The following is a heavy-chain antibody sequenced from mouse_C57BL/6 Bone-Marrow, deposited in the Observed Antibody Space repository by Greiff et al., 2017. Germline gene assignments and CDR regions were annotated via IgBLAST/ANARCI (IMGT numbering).Heavy chain of an antibody. CDR2: ISSGGSYT. J-gene: IGHJ2*01. Sequence: EVMLVESGGDLVKPGGSLKLSCAASGFTFSSYGMSWVRQPPDKRLEWVATISSGGSYTYYPASVKGRFTISRDNSKNTLYLQMGSLKSEDTAMYYCARGGYYGSPPGYWGQGTTLTVSS. CDR1: GFTFSSYG. D-gene: IGHD1-1*01. V-gene: IGHV5-6*02. CDR3: ARGGYYGSPPGY.